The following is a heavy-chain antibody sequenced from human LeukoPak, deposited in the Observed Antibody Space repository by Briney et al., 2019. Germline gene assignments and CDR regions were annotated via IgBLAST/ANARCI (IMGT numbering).Heavy chain of an antibody. CDR3: ARDPRLRGLDDAFDI. J-gene: IGHJ3*02. D-gene: IGHD2-8*01. CDR1: GFTISSNY. V-gene: IGHV3-53*01. Sequence: PGGSLRLSCAASGFTISSNYMSWVRQAPGKGLEWVSVIYSGGSTSYADSVRGRFTISRDNSKNTLYLQMNSLRAEDTAVYYCARDPRLRGLDDAFDIWGQGTMVTVSS. CDR2: IYSGGST.